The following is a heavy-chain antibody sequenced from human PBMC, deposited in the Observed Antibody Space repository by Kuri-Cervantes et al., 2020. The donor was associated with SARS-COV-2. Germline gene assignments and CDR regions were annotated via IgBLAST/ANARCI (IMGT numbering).Heavy chain of an antibody. V-gene: IGHV3-49*03. D-gene: IGHD3-3*01. Sequence: QTLSLTCAASGFTFSGYSMNWIRQAPGKGLEWVGFIKSKAYGETAEYATSVKGRFTISRDDSKTIAYLQMNSLKTEDTAVYYCTRMSTQYYDFWSDGYRDFDYWGQGTLVTVSS. J-gene: IGHJ4*02. CDR1: GFTFSGYS. CDR3: TRMSTQYYDFWSDGYRDFDY. CDR2: IKSKAYGETA.